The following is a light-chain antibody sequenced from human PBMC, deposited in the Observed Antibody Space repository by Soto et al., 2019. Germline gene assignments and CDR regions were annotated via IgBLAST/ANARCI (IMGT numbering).Light chain of an antibody. Sequence: DIQMTQSPSSLSASVGDRETIPCLASQSISSYLNWYQQKPGKAPKLLIYAASSLQSGVPSRFSGSGSGTDFTLTISSLQPEDFATYYCQQSYSTPLTFGGGTKVDVK. CDR1: QSISSY. CDR2: AAS. CDR3: QQSYSTPLT. J-gene: IGKJ4*01. V-gene: IGKV1-39*01.